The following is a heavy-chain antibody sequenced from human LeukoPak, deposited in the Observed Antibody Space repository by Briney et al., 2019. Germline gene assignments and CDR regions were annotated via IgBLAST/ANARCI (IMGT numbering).Heavy chain of an antibody. CDR1: GFTFSSYA. CDR3: AKGGASSSWYPYYFDY. V-gene: IGHV3-23*01. J-gene: IGHJ4*02. D-gene: IGHD6-13*01. CDR2: ISGSGGST. Sequence: GGSLRLSCAASGFTFSSYAMSWVCQAPGKGLGWVSAISGSGGSTYYADSVKGRFTISRDNSKNTLYLQMNSLRAEDTAVYYCAKGGASSSWYPYYFDYWGQGTLVTVSS.